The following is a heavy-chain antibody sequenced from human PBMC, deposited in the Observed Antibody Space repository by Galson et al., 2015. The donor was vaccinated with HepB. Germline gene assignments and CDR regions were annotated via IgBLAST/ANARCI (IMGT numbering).Heavy chain of an antibody. Sequence: QSGAEVKKPGESLRISCKGSGYSFPSYWISWVRQMPGKGLEWMGRIDPSDSYTNYSPSFQGHVTISADKSISTAYLQWSSLKASDTAMYYCASPAAADRSAAGGYKFDYWGQGTLVTVSS. CDR1: GYSFPSYW. V-gene: IGHV5-10-1*01. D-gene: IGHD6-13*01. J-gene: IGHJ4*02. CDR2: IDPSDSYT. CDR3: ASPAAADRSAAGGYKFDY.